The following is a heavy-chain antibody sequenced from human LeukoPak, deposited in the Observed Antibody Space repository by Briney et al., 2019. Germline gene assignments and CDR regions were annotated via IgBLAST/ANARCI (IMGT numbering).Heavy chain of an antibody. CDR1: GFTFGDYA. CDR3: TRDQTPYY. V-gene: IGHV3-49*04. Sequence: GGSLGLSCTASGFTFGDYAMTWVRQAPGKGLEWVGFIRSKIYGGTPEYAASVKGRFTISRDDSKGIAYLQMDSLKTEDTAVYYCTRDQTPYYWGQGTLVTVSS. CDR2: IRSKIYGGTP. J-gene: IGHJ4*02.